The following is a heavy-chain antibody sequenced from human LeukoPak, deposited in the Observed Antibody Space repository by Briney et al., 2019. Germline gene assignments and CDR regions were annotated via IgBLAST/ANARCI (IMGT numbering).Heavy chain of an antibody. CDR3: ARGFGVRGIYFDY. D-gene: IGHD3-10*01. J-gene: IGHJ4*02. CDR1: GFTFSSYS. CDR2: ISSSSSTI. V-gene: IGHV3-48*02. Sequence: RASLRLSCAASGFTFSSYSMNWVRQAPGKGPEWVSYISSSSSTIYYADSVKGRFTISRDNAKNSLSLQMNSLRDEDTAVYYCARGFGVRGIYFDYWGQGTLVTVSS.